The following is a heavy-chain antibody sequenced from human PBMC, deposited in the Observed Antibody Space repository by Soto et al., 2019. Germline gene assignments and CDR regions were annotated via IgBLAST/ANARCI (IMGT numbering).Heavy chain of an antibody. Sequence: ASVKVSCKASGYTFTGYYMHWVRQAPGQGLEWMGWINPNSGGTNYAQKFQGWATMTRDTSISTAYMELSRLRSDDTAVYYCAREPHSPGGYYDFWSGYPNYYYYGMDVWGQGTTVTV. CDR2: INPNSGGT. V-gene: IGHV1-2*04. CDR3: AREPHSPGGYYDFWSGYPNYYYYGMDV. D-gene: IGHD3-3*01. CDR1: GYTFTGYY. J-gene: IGHJ6*02.